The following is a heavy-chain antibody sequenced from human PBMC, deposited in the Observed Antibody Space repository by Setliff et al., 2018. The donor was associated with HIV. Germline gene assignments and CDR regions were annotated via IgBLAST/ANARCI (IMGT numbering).Heavy chain of an antibody. CDR3: ARGGDYFDY. Sequence: PGGSLRLSCAASGFTFDDYAMHWVRQAPGKGLEWVSGISWNSGSRGYVDSVKGRFTISRDNAKNSLYLQMNSLRAEDTAVYYCARGGDYFDYWGQGTLVTAPQ. J-gene: IGHJ4*02. CDR2: ISWNSGSR. V-gene: IGHV3-9*01. CDR1: GFTFDDYA.